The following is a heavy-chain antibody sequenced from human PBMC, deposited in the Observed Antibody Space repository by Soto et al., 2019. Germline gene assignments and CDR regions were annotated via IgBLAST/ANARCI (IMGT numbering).Heavy chain of an antibody. CDR3: ARADDKYSSGWYGAHFQH. CDR1: GDSVSSNSAA. J-gene: IGHJ1*01. V-gene: IGHV6-1*01. D-gene: IGHD6-19*01. CDR2: TYYRSKWYN. Sequence: PSQTLSLTCAISGDSVSSNSAAWNWIRQSPSRGLEWLGRTYYRSKWYNDYAVSVKSRITINPDTSKNQFSLQLNSVTPEDTAVYYCARADDKYSSGWYGAHFQHWGQGTLVTVSS.